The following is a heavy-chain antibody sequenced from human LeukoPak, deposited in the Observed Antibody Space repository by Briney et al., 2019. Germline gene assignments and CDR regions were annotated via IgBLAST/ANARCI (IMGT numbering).Heavy chain of an antibody. CDR2: IYTSGSA. CDR3: ARGNVGNRNYYYYMDV. J-gene: IGHJ6*03. Sequence: SDTLSLTCTVSGVSFSSYFWSWVRQPAGGGLKWIGRIYTSGSANYNPSLKSRVTISVDESKNQFSLNVNSVTAADTAVYYCARGNVGNRNYYYYMDVWGKGTTVIVSS. CDR1: GVSFSSYF. V-gene: IGHV4-4*07.